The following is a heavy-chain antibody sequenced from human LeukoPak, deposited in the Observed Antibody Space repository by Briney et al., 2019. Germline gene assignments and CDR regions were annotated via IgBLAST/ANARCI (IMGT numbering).Heavy chain of an antibody. CDR1: GGSISSYY. V-gene: IGHV4-59*01. CDR2: IYYSGST. Sequence: SGTLSLTCTVSGGSISSYYWSWIRQPPGKGLEWIGYIYYSGSTNYNPSLKSRVTISVDTSKNQFSLKLSSVTAADTAVYYCARGRDGYNRGYFDLWGRGTLVTVSS. CDR3: ARGRDGYNRGYFDL. D-gene: IGHD5-24*01. J-gene: IGHJ2*01.